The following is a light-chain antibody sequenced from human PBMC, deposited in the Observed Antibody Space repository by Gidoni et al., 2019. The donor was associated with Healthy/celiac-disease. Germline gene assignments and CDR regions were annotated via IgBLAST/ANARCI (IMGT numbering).Light chain of an antibody. CDR3: QQYGSSPRT. Sequence: EIVLTQSPGTLSLSPGERATLSCRASQSVSSSYLASYQQKPGQAPRLLIYGASSRATGIPDRFSGSGSGTDFTLTISRLEPEDFAVYYCQQYGSSPRTFXQXTKLEIK. CDR2: GAS. V-gene: IGKV3-20*01. J-gene: IGKJ2*02. CDR1: QSVSSSY.